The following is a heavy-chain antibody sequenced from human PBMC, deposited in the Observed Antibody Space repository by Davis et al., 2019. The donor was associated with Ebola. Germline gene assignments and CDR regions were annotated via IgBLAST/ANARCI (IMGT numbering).Heavy chain of an antibody. CDR1: GFTFSSYA. J-gene: IGHJ3*02. CDR2: ISYDGSNK. V-gene: IGHV3-30-3*01. D-gene: IGHD5-18*01. CDR3: ARDPGYSSI. Sequence: PGGSLRLSCAASGFTFSSYAMHWVRQAPGKGLEWVAVISYDGSNKYYADSVKGRFTISRDNSKNTLYLQMNSLRAEDTAVYYCARDPGYSSIWGQGTMVTVSS.